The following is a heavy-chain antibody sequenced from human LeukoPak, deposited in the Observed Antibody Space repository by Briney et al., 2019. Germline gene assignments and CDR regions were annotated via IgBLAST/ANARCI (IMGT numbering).Heavy chain of an antibody. CDR2: TRNKANSYTT. J-gene: IGHJ4*02. CDR3: VRAGDGHNY. V-gene: IGHV3-72*01. D-gene: IGHD5-24*01. CDR1: GFTFSDHY. Sequence: GGSLRLSCAASGFTFSDHYMDWVRQAPGKGLEWVGRTRNKANSYTTDYAASVEGRFTISRDDSKNSLYLQMNSLQTEDTAVYYCVRAGDGHNYWGQGTPVTVSS.